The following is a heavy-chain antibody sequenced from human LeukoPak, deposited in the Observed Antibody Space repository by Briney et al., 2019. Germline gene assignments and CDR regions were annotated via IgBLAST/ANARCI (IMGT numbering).Heavy chain of an antibody. V-gene: IGHV4-59*01. J-gene: IGHJ4*02. CDR3: ARGSGSYTPLPLDY. CDR2: MYDSGRT. Sequence: SETLSLTCTVSGASLSRWYWSWIRQPPGKGLEWIAYMYDSGRTEYNPSLRSRVTISVDTSKNLFSLKLNSVTAADTAVYYCARGSGSYTPLPLDYWGQGTLVTVSS. D-gene: IGHD1-26*01. CDR1: GASLSRWY.